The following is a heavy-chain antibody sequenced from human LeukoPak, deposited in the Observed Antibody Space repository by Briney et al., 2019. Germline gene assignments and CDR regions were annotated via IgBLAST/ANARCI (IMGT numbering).Heavy chain of an antibody. Sequence: GGSLRLSCAASGFTFSSYGMHWVRQAPGKGLEWVAVISYDGSNKYYADSVKGRFTISRDNSKNTLYLQMNSLRAEDTAVYYCAKGTGFYYFDYWGQGTLVAVSS. D-gene: IGHD1-14*01. CDR1: GFTFSSYG. CDR3: AKGTGFYYFDY. V-gene: IGHV3-30*18. J-gene: IGHJ4*02. CDR2: ISYDGSNK.